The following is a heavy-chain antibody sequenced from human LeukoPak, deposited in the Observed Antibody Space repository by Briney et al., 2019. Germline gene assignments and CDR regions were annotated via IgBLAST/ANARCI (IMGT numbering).Heavy chain of an antibody. J-gene: IGHJ3*02. D-gene: IGHD6-6*01. CDR1: GYSFTSYW. V-gene: IGHV5-51*01. CDR3: SRRLRSSSAFDI. Sequence: GESLKISCKGSGYSFTSYWIGWVRQMPGKGLEGMGVIYPGDSDTRYSLSFQGQVTISADKSISTAYLQWSSLKASDTAMYYCSRRLRSSSAFDIWGQGTMVTVSS. CDR2: IYPGDSDT.